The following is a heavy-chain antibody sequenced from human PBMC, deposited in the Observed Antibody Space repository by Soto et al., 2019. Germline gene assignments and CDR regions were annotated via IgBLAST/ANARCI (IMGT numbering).Heavy chain of an antibody. CDR2: INPKSGGT. CDR1: GYTFTGYC. D-gene: IGHD1-1*01. CDR3: ARDFFPAEENWNDAYNYFDP. J-gene: IGHJ5*02. V-gene: IGHV1-2*02. Sequence: ASVKVSCKASGYTFTGYCIHWVRQAPGQGLEWMGWINPKSGGTIYSQKFQGRVTMTMDTSISTAYMELSNLRSDDTAVYYCARDFFPAEENWNDAYNYFDPWGHGTLVTVSS.